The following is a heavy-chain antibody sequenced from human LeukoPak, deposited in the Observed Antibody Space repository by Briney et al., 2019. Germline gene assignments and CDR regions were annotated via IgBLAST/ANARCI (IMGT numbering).Heavy chain of an antibody. J-gene: IGHJ6*03. CDR1: GGSFNDYY. Sequence: SETLSLTCAVYGGSFNDYYWTWIRQSPGKGLEGIGEINQSGSTSYNPSLKSRVTISVDTSKNQFSLKLSSVTAADTAVYYCARAISYSYHYYSYMDVWGKGTTVTVSS. V-gene: IGHV4-34*01. D-gene: IGHD5-18*01. CDR2: INQSGST. CDR3: ARAISYSYHYYSYMDV.